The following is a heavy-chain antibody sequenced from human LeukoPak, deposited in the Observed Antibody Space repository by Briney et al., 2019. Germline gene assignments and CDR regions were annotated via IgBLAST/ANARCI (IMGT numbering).Heavy chain of an antibody. CDR2: IRSKANSHAT. CDR1: GFTFSGSA. V-gene: IGHV3-73*01. J-gene: IGHJ6*03. D-gene: IGHD4-17*01. Sequence: GGSLRLSCAASGFTFSGSAMHWVRQASGKGLEWVGRIRSKANSHATAYAASVKGRFTISRDDSKNTAYLQMNSLKTEDTAVYYCTRLPYGDFGYMDVWGKGTTVTVSS. CDR3: TRLPYGDFGYMDV.